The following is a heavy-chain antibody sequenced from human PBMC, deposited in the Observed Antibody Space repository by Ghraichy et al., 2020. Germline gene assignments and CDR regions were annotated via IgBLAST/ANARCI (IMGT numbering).Heavy chain of an antibody. V-gene: IGHV6-1*01. D-gene: IGHD6-6*01. CDR2: TYYRSKWYN. Sequence: SQTLSLTCAISGDSVSSNSAAWNWIRQSPSRGLEWLGRTYYRSKWYNDYAVSVKSRITINPDTSKNQFSLQLNSVTPEDTAVYYCAKSIAARQGFPNDAFDIWGQGTMVTVSS. J-gene: IGHJ3*02. CDR3: AKSIAARQGFPNDAFDI. CDR1: GDSVSSNSAA.